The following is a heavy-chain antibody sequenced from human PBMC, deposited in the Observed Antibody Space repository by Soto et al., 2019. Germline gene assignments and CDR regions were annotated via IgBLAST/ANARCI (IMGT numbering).Heavy chain of an antibody. CDR2: IYYSGST. Sequence: SETLSLTCTVSGGCISSGGYYWSWIRQHPGKGLEWIGYIYYSGSTYYNPSLKSRVTISVDTSKNQFSLKLSSVTAADTAVYYCARQPYDSRGYYYGTWGQGTLVTVSS. CDR1: GGCISSGGYY. V-gene: IGHV4-31*03. CDR3: ARQPYDSRGYYYGT. D-gene: IGHD3-22*01. J-gene: IGHJ5*02.